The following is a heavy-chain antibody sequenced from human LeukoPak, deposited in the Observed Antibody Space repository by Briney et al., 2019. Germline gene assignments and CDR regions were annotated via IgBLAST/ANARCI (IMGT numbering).Heavy chain of an antibody. CDR2: IFYSAST. J-gene: IGHJ4*02. Sequence: SETLSLTCTVSGGSIYSYYWTWIRQPPGKGLEWIAYIFYSASTNYNPSLKSRTTITVDTSKNQFSLKLRSVTAADMAVYYCARGRTSGGYPHFDSWGQGIQVTVSS. CDR1: GGSIYSYY. D-gene: IGHD6-19*01. CDR3: ARGRTSGGYPHFDS. V-gene: IGHV4-59*01.